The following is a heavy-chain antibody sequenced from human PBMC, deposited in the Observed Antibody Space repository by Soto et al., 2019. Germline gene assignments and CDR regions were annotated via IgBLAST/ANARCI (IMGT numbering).Heavy chain of an antibody. Sequence: QGQLRRGGEDFLNPPETLPLPSAVFVGPFVGYYWTWIRQPPGPGLEWLGEINHGGSTTYNPSLKSRVTVSVDTSKTQFSLKLTSVTAADTAVYYCARDKITGRFDYWGQGTLVTVSS. V-gene: IGHV4-34*01. J-gene: IGHJ4*02. CDR1: VGPFVGYY. CDR2: INHGGST. D-gene: IGHD2-8*02. CDR3: ARDKITGRFDY.